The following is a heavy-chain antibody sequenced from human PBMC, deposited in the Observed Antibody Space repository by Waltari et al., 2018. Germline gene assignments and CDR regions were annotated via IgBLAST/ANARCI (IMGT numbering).Heavy chain of an antibody. CDR2: IVTAVDT. Sequence: EVQLVESGGGLVQPGGSLRLSCAASGFTFSSYDMHWVRQATGKGRRWVSAIVTAVDTYYPGSVKGRFTISRENAKNSLYLQMNSLRAGDTAVYYCARAGTSDDGFDYWGQGTLVTVSS. J-gene: IGHJ4*02. CDR3: ARAGTSDDGFDY. CDR1: GFTFSSYD. D-gene: IGHD1-1*01. V-gene: IGHV3-13*01.